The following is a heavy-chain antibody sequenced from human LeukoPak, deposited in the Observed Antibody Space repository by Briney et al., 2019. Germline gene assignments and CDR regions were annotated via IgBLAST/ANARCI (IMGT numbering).Heavy chain of an antibody. CDR3: ARTDYYDKSIDY. CDR1: GFTFSSFA. V-gene: IGHV3-21*01. J-gene: IGHJ4*02. D-gene: IGHD3-22*01. Sequence: GGSLRLSCAASGFTFSSFAMSWVRQAPGKELVGVSSISTGSSFLHDADSVKGRFDISRDIAKNSLYLQMNSLRAEDTAVYYCARTDYYDKSIDYWGQGTLVTVSS. CDR2: ISTGSSFL.